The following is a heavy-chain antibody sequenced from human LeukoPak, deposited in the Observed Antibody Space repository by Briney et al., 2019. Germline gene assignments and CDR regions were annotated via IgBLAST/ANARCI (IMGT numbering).Heavy chain of an antibody. D-gene: IGHD6-13*01. CDR3: AKSSSSWSDSTDY. J-gene: IGHJ4*02. CDR2: ISGSGGST. Sequence: GGSLRLSCAASGFTFSSYAMSWVRQAPGKGLEWVSAISGSGGSTYYADSVKGRFTISRDNTKNTLYLQMNSLRAEDTAVYYCAKSSSSWSDSTDYWGQGTLVTVSS. V-gene: IGHV3-23*01. CDR1: GFTFSSYA.